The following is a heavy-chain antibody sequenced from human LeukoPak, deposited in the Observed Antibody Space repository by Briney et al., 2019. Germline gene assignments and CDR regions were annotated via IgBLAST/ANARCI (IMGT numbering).Heavy chain of an antibody. J-gene: IGHJ4*02. CDR3: ARSLRYYSGSLYQPFDL. CDR2: IYHRGST. Sequence: PSETLSLTCGVSDYSISSGCYWGWIRQPPGKGLEWIGSIYHRGSTYYNPSPKSRVTISVDTSRNQFSLKVTSVTAADTAVYYCARSLRYYSGSLYQPFDLWGQGTLVTVSS. D-gene: IGHD1-26*01. V-gene: IGHV4-38-2*01. CDR1: DYSISSGCY.